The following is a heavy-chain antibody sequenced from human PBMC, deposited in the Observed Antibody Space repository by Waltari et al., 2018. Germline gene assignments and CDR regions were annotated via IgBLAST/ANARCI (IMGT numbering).Heavy chain of an antibody. CDR1: GYTFTSYY. Sequence: QVQLVQSGAEVKKPGASVKVSCKASGYTFTSYYMHWVRQAPGQGLEWMGIINPGGGSTSYAEKFQGRVTRTRETSTSTVYMELSSLRSEDTAVYYCARGWDDDSSGYYQNFDYWGQGTLVTVSS. V-gene: IGHV1-46*01. D-gene: IGHD3-22*01. CDR2: INPGGGST. CDR3: ARGWDDDSSGYYQNFDY. J-gene: IGHJ4*02.